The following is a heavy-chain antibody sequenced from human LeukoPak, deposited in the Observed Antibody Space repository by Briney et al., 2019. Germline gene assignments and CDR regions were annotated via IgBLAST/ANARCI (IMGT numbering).Heavy chain of an antibody. D-gene: IGHD6-19*01. Sequence: SETLSLTCAVYGGSFSVYYWSWIRQPPGKGLEWIGEINHSGSTNYNPSLKSRVTISVDTSKNQFSLKLSSVTAADTAVYYCARASIAVAAFDYWGQGTLVTVSS. CDR1: GGSFSVYY. J-gene: IGHJ4*02. CDR3: ARASIAVAAFDY. CDR2: INHSGST. V-gene: IGHV4-34*01.